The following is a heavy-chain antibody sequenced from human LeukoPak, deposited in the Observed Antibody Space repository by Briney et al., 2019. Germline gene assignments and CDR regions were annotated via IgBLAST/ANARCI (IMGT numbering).Heavy chain of an antibody. D-gene: IGHD3-22*01. CDR1: GFTFSIYA. CDR3: ARDRPNYYGSDGHYYRRDGDY. J-gene: IGHJ4*02. V-gene: IGHV3-23*01. CDR2: ITSRGEST. Sequence: PGGSLRLSCAASGFTFSIYAMRWVRQAPGKELQWVSSITSRGESTWYVVSVKGRFTITRDNSENTLYLQMHSLRAEDTAVYYCARDRPNYYGSDGHYYRRDGDYWGRGTLVSVSS.